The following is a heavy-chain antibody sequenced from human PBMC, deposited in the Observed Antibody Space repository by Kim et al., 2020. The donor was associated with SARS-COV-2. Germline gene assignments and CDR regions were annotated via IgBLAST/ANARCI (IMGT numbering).Heavy chain of an antibody. J-gene: IGHJ5*02. Sequence: GESLKISCKGSGYSFTSYWIGWVRQMPGKGLEWMGIIYPGDSDTRYSPSFQGQVTISADKSISTAYLQWRSLKASDTAMYYCYAYCGGDCYSNWFDPWGQGALVTVSS. V-gene: IGHV5-51*01. CDR3: YAYCGGDCYSNWFDP. D-gene: IGHD2-21*02. CDR1: GYSFTSYW. CDR2: IYPGDSDT.